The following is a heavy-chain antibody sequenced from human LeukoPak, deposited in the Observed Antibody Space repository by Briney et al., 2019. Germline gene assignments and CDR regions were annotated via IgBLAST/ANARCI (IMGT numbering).Heavy chain of an antibody. CDR1: GFTFDDYA. CDR3: AKDIYCSRTSCYGD. J-gene: IGHJ4*02. V-gene: IGHV3-9*01. Sequence: GGSLRLSCAASGFTFDDYAMHWVQQAPGKGTEWVSGISWNSGSIGYADSVKGRFTISRDNAKNSLYLQMNSLRAEDTALYCCAKDIYCSRTSCYGDWGQGTLVTVSS. D-gene: IGHD2-2*01. CDR2: ISWNSGSI.